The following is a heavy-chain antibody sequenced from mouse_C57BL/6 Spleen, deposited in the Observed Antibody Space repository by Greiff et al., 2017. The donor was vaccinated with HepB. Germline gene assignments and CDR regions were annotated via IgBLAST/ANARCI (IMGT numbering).Heavy chain of an antibody. Sequence: QVHVKQPGAELVKPGASVKVSCKASGYTFTSYWMHWVKQRPGQGLEWIGRIHPSDSDTNYNQKFKGKATLTVDKSSSTAYMQLSSLTSEDSAVYYCAMLYDYGWYFDVWGTGTTVTVSS. CDR2: IHPSDSDT. D-gene: IGHD2-4*01. V-gene: IGHV1-74*01. CDR3: AMLYDYGWYFDV. CDR1: GYTFTSYW. J-gene: IGHJ1*03.